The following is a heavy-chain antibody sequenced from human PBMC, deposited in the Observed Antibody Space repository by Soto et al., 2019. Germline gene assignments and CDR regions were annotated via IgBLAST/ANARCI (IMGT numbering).Heavy chain of an antibody. V-gene: IGHV4-30-2*01. Sequence: QLQLQESGSGLVKPSQTLSLTCAVSGGSISSGGYSWSWIRQPPGKGLECIGYIYHSGSTYYNPSPKSRVTISVDRSKNQFSLRLSSVTAADTAVYYCARDRCSGGSCHAFDIWGQGTMVTVSS. D-gene: IGHD2-15*01. CDR3: ARDRCSGGSCHAFDI. CDR1: GGSISSGGYS. CDR2: IYHSGST. J-gene: IGHJ3*02.